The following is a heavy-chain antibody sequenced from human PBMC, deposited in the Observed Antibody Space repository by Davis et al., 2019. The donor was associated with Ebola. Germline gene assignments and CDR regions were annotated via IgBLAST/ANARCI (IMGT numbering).Heavy chain of an antibody. CDR1: GFTFGDYA. CDR2: IRSKAYGGTT. CDR3: ARTYHIAACIV. J-gene: IGHJ4*02. Sequence: GESLKISCSASGFTFGDYAMSWVRQAPGKGLEWVGFIRSKAYGGTTEYAASVKGRFTISRDDSKSIAYLQMNSLRAEDTAVYYCARTYHIAACIVWGQGTLVTVSS. D-gene: IGHD6-6*01. V-gene: IGHV3-49*04.